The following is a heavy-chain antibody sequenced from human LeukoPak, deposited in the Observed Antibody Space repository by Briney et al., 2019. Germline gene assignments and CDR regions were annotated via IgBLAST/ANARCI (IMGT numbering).Heavy chain of an antibody. Sequence: GASVKVSCKASGYTFTGYYMHWVRQAPGQGLEWMGWINPNSGGTSYAQKFQGRVTMTRDTSISTAYMELSGLRSDDTAVYYRARDKLGFCTGTSCGWLDPWGQGTLVTVSS. CDR1: GYTFTGYY. CDR2: INPNSGGT. V-gene: IGHV1-2*02. CDR3: ARDKLGFCTGTSCGWLDP. J-gene: IGHJ5*02. D-gene: IGHD2-2*01.